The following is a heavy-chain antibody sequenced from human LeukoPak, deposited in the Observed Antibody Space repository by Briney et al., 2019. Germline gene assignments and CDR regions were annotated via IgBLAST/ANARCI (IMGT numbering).Heavy chain of an antibody. CDR2: IYYSGST. Sequence: SETLSLTCTVSGGSIRSSNYWGWIRQPPGKGLEWIGSIYYSGSTYYNPSLKSRVTISVDTSKNQFSLKLSSVTAADTAVYYCARPTYCSGGSCRDDAFDIWGQGTMVTVSS. J-gene: IGHJ3*02. CDR1: GGSIRSSNY. D-gene: IGHD2-15*01. V-gene: IGHV4-39*07. CDR3: ARPTYCSGGSCRDDAFDI.